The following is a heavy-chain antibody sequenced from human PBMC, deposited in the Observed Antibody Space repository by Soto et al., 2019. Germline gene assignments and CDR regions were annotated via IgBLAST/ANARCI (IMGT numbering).Heavy chain of an antibody. CDR3: ARELNPYYYDMDS. CDR2: IKQDGSEK. Sequence: GGSLRLSCAASGFTFSSYWMSWVRQAPGKGLEWVANIKQDGSEKYYVDSVKGRFTISRDNAKNSLYLQMNSLRAEDTAVYYCARELNPYYYDMDSWGQGPTVTVSS. CDR1: GFTFSSYW. J-gene: IGHJ6*02. V-gene: IGHV3-7*01.